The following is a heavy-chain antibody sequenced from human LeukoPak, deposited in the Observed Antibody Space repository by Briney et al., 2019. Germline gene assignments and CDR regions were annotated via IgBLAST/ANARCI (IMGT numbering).Heavy chain of an antibody. CDR2: ISSNGGST. V-gene: IGHV3-64*04. J-gene: IGHJ1*01. Sequence: LAGGSLRLSCSASGFTFSSYAMHWVRQAPGKGLEYVSAISSNGGSTYYADSVKGRFTISRGNSKNTLYLQMNSLRAEDTAVYYCAKDSKGYGDYIGREYFQHWGQGTLVTVSS. CDR3: AKDSKGYGDYIGREYFQH. CDR1: GFTFSSYA. D-gene: IGHD4-17*01.